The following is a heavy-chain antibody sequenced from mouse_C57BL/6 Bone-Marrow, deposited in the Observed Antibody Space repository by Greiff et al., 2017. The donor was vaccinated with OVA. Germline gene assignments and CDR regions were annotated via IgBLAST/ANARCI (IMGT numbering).Heavy chain of an antibody. CDR1: GYSITSGYY. Sequence: DVKLQESGPGLVKPSQSLSLTCSVTGYSITSGYYWNWIRQFPGNKLEWMGYISYDGSNNYNPSLKNRISITRDTSKNQFFLKLNSVTTEDTATYYCARDQRSYAMDYWGQGTSVTVSA. CDR3: ARDQRSYAMDY. J-gene: IGHJ4*01. V-gene: IGHV3-6*01. CDR2: ISYDGSN.